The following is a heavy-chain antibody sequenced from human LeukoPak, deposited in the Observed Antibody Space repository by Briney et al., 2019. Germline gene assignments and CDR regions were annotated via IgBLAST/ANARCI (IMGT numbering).Heavy chain of an antibody. Sequence: ASVKVSCKASGYTFTGYYMHWVRQAPGQGLEWMGRINPNSGGTNYAQKFQGRVTMTRDASISIAYMELSRLRSDDTAVYYCARTIAARLLDYWGQGTLVTVSS. V-gene: IGHV1-2*06. D-gene: IGHD6-6*01. CDR1: GYTFTGYY. CDR3: ARTIAARLLDY. CDR2: INPNSGGT. J-gene: IGHJ4*02.